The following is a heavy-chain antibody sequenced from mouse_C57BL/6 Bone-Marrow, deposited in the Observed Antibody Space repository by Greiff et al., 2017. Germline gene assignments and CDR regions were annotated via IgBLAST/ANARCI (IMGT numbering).Heavy chain of an antibody. Sequence: VQLQQSGPELVKPGASVKISCKASGYSFTDYNMNWVKQSNGKSLEWIGVINPNYGTTSYNQKFKGKATLTVDKSSSTAYMQLNSLTSEDSAGYYFARAYYYGSSDCSMDYWGQGTSVTVSS. CDR3: ARAYYYGSSDCSMDY. CDR1: GYSFTDYN. J-gene: IGHJ4*01. CDR2: INPNYGTT. V-gene: IGHV1-39*01. D-gene: IGHD1-1*01.